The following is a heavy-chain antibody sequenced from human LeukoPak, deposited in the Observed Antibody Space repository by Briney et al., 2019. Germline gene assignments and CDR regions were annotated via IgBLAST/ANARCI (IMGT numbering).Heavy chain of an antibody. CDR2: ISGSGGST. V-gene: IGHV3-23*01. Sequence: SGGSLRLSCAASGFTFSSYAMSWVRQAPGKGLEWVSAISGSGGSTYYADSVQGRFTISRDNSKNTLYLQMNSLRVEDTAVYYCAREGHLGKYFDLWGRGTQVTVSS. CDR3: AREGHLGKYFDL. J-gene: IGHJ2*01. D-gene: IGHD3-16*01. CDR1: GFTFSSYA.